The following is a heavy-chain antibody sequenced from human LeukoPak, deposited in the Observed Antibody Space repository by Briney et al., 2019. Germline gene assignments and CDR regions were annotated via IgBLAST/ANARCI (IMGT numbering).Heavy chain of an antibody. CDR3: ARAQGRLVPPAY. CDR2: INHSGGT. CDR1: GGSFSGYF. D-gene: IGHD6-19*01. J-gene: IGHJ4*02. V-gene: IGHV4-34*01. Sequence: SETLSLTCAVYGGSFSGYFWSWIRQPPGKGLEWIGEINHSGGTNYNPSLKSRVTISAGTSKKQFSLKLRSVTAADTAVYYCARAQGRLVPPAYWGQGTLVTVSS.